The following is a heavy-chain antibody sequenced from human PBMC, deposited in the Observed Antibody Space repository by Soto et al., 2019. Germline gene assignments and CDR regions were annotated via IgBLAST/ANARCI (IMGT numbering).Heavy chain of an antibody. Sequence: QVQLQESGPGLVKPSQTLSLTCTVSGGSISSGGYYWSWIRQHPGKGLEWIGYIYYSGSTYYNPSLKSRVTISVDTSKNQFSLKLSSVTAADTAVYYCARESLILFVYYYYGMDVWGQGTTVTVSS. J-gene: IGHJ6*02. CDR3: ARESLILFVYYYYGMDV. CDR2: IYYSGST. CDR1: GGSISSGGYY. V-gene: IGHV4-31*03. D-gene: IGHD3-10*02.